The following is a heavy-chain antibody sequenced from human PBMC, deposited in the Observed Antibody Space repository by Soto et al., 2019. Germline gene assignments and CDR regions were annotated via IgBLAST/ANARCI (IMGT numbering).Heavy chain of an antibody. J-gene: IGHJ4*02. V-gene: IGHV3-48*01. Sequence: GGSLRLSCAASGFTFSSYSMNWVRQAPGKGLEWVSYISSSSSTIYYADSVRGRFTLSRDNAKNSLYLQMNSLRAEDTAVYYCARGYCSGGSCYYFDYWGQGTLVTVSS. CDR1: GFTFSSYS. CDR3: ARGYCSGGSCYYFDY. D-gene: IGHD2-15*01. CDR2: ISSSSSTI.